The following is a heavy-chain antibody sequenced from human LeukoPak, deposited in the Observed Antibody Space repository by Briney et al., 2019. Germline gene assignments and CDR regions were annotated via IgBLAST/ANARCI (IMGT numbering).Heavy chain of an antibody. CDR2: ISYDGSNK. J-gene: IGHJ4*02. D-gene: IGHD6-13*01. V-gene: IGHV3-30*04. CDR1: GFTFSNYA. Sequence: GGSLSLSCAASGFTFSNYAIRWVRQAPGKGLEGVAVISYDGSNKYYADSVKGRFTISRDNSKNTLYLQMDSLRADDTAVYFCARDSIRQQLYYFDYWGRGTLVTVSS. CDR3: ARDSIRQQLYYFDY.